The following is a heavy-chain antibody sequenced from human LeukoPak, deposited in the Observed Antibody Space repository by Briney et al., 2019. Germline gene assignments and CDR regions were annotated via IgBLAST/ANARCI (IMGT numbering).Heavy chain of an antibody. CDR2: IYYSGST. J-gene: IGHJ5*02. Sequence: SQTLSLTCTVSSGSISSGDYYWSWIRQPPGKGLEWIGYIYYSGSTYYNPSLKSRVTISVDRSKNQFSLKLSSVTAADTAVYYCARGSCSGGTCYLFGPWGQGTLVTVSS. V-gene: IGHV4-30-4*01. CDR1: SGSISSGDYY. CDR3: ARGSCSGGTCYLFGP. D-gene: IGHD2-15*01.